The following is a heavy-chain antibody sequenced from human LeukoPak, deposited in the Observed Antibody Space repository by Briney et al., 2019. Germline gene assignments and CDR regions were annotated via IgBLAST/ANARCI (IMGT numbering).Heavy chain of an antibody. J-gene: IGHJ4*02. D-gene: IGHD6-13*01. V-gene: IGHV3-64*01. CDR3: ARGAQLTDY. CDR2: IGPDGGTT. CDR1: GFTFYTYG. Sequence: GGSLRLSCAASGFTFYTYGMHWVRQAPGKGLEYVSGIGPDGGTTYYAKSVKGRFTISRGNSKSMVYLQMGSLTADDMAVYYCARGAQLTDYWGQGTLVTVSS.